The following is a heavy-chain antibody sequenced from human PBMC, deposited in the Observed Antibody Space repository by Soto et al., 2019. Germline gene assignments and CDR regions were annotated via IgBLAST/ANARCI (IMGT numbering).Heavy chain of an antibody. V-gene: IGHV4-31*03. CDR1: GGSISSGGYY. J-gene: IGHJ4*02. CDR2: IYYSGST. Sequence: KTSETLSLTCTVSGGSISSGGYYWSWIRQHPGKGLEWIGYIYYSGSTYYNPSLKSRVTISVDTSKNQFSLKLSSVTAADTAVYYCARVGADDSSDSDYWGQGTLVTVS. D-gene: IGHD3-22*01. CDR3: ARVGADDSSDSDY.